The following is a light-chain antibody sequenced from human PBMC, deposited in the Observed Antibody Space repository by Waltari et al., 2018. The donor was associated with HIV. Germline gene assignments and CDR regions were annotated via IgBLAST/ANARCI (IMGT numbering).Light chain of an antibody. Sequence: IVMTQSPATLSVSPGERATLSCRAGQSVSNKLAWSQQKAGHAPRLLIYDASTRATGVPARFSGSGSGTDFTLTISSLQSGDFAIYYCQQYKNWLTFGGGTKVEIK. CDR3: QQYKNWLT. J-gene: IGKJ4*01. CDR1: QSVSNK. CDR2: DAS. V-gene: IGKV3-15*01.